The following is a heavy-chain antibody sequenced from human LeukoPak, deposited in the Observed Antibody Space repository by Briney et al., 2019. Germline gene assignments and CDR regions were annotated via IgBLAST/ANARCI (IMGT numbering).Heavy chain of an antibody. CDR1: GFTFSNYA. CDR2: IGGSASGSDT. Sequence: GGSLRLSCAASGFTFSNYAMSWVRQAPGRGLEWVSTIGGSASGSDTYYADSVRGRFIISRDNSKNTLSLQMNSLRAEDTAVYYCAQDRVPGTSPKLDYWGQGTLVSVSS. D-gene: IGHD1-7*01. CDR3: AQDRVPGTSPKLDY. J-gene: IGHJ4*02. V-gene: IGHV3-23*01.